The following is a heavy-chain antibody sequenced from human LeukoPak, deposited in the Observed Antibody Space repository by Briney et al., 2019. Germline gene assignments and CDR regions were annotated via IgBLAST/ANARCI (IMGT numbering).Heavy chain of an antibody. CDR1: GFTLSSYG. Sequence: GGSLRLSCAASGFTLSSYGMSWVRQAPGKGLEGFSYISRSGSPIYYADSVRGRFTISRDNAKNSLYLQMNSLRAEDTAVYYCAELGITMIGGVWGKGTTVTISS. CDR3: AELGITMIGGV. CDR2: ISRSGSPI. D-gene: IGHD3-10*02. V-gene: IGHV3-48*04. J-gene: IGHJ6*04.